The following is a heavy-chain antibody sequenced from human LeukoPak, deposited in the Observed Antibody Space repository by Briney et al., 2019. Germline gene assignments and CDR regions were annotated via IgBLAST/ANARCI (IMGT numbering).Heavy chain of an antibody. CDR3: ARDYSGSYYSDY. CDR2: ISAYNGNT. V-gene: IGHV1-18*01. J-gene: IGHJ4*02. Sequence: GASVKVSCKASGYTFTSYGISWVRQAPGQGLEWMGWISAYNGNTNYAQKLQGRVTLTTDTSPSTAYMDLRSLRSDDTAVYYCARDYSGSYYSDYWGQGTLVTVSS. D-gene: IGHD1-26*01. CDR1: GYTFTSYG.